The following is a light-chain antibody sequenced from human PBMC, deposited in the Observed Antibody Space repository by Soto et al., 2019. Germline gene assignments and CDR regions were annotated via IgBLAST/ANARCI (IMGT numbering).Light chain of an antibody. Sequence: EIVLTQSPGTLSLSPGERATLSCRASQSVSSSYLPWYQQRPGQAPRLLIYGASSRATGIPDRFSGIGSGRDFTLTISRLEPEAFAEYYCQQYGSSSFMYTFGQGTKLEIMYTFGQGTKLEIK. CDR1: QSVSSSY. CDR3: QQYGSSSFMYTFGQGTKLEIMYT. J-gene: IGKJ2*01. CDR2: GAS. V-gene: IGKV3-20*01.